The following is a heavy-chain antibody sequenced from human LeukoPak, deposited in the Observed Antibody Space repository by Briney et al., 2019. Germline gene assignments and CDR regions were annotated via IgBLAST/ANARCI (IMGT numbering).Heavy chain of an antibody. V-gene: IGHV1-2*02. D-gene: IGHD6-6*01. CDR2: INPNSGGT. CDR1: GYTFTGYY. Sequence: ASVKVSCKASGYTFTGYYMHWVRQAPGQGLEWMGWINPNSGGTNYAQKFQGRVTMTRDTSISTAYMEVSRLRSDDTAVYYCARDFSSSITHYFDYWGQGTLVTVSS. J-gene: IGHJ4*02. CDR3: ARDFSSSITHYFDY.